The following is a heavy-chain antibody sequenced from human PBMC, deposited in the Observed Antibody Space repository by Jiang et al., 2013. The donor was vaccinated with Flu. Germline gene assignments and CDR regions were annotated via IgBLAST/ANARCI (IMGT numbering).Heavy chain of an antibody. V-gene: IGHV3-30*04. D-gene: IGHD4-17*01. Sequence: QLVESGGGVVQPGRSLRLSCAASGFTFSSYAMHWVRQAPGKGLEWVAVISYDGSNKYYADSVKGRFTISRDNSKNTLYLQMNSLRAEDTAVYYCARDWTTVTTYDYWGQGTLVTVSS. J-gene: IGHJ4*02. CDR3: ARDWTTVTTYDY. CDR2: ISYDGSNK. CDR1: GFTFSSYA.